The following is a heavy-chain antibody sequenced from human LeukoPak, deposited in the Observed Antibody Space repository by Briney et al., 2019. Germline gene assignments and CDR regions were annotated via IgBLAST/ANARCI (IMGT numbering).Heavy chain of an antibody. CDR3: AREEGTGSYYFDY. J-gene: IGHJ4*02. D-gene: IGHD1-1*01. CDR1: GGSISSGGYY. CDR2: IYYSGST. Sequence: SQTLSLTCTVSGGSISSGGYYWRWIRQHPGKGLEWIGYIYYSGSTYYNPSLKSRVTISVDTSKNQFSLKLSSVTAADTAVYYCAREEGTGSYYFDYWGQGTLVTVSS. V-gene: IGHV4-31*03.